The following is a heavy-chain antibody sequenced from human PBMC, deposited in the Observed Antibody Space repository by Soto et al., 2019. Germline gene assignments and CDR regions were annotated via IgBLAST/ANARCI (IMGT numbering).Heavy chain of an antibody. CDR1: GFTFSSYP. CDR3: LRDYSGWFDF. Sequence: QVQLVESGGGVVQPGRSLRLSCAASGFTFSSYPIHWVRQAPGKGLEWVGSISYDGTSEDFADSLRGRFTLCRDNSKNMLWLQMNSLRSEDTAVYYCLRDYSGWFDFWGQGTLVTVSS. V-gene: IGHV3-30-3*01. D-gene: IGHD3-10*01. J-gene: IGHJ5*01. CDR2: ISYDGTSE.